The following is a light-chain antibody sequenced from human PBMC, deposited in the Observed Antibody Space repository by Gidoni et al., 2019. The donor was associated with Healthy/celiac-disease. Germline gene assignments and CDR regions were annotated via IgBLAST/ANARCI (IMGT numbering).Light chain of an antibody. V-gene: IGKV3-20*01. J-gene: IGKJ1*01. Sequence: EIELTQSPGTLSLSPGERATLSCRASQSVSSSYLAWYQQKPGQAPRLLIYGASSRATGIPDRFSGSGSGTDFTLTISRLEPEDFAVYYCQPYGSSPWTFGQGTKVEIK. CDR3: QPYGSSPWT. CDR2: GAS. CDR1: QSVSSSY.